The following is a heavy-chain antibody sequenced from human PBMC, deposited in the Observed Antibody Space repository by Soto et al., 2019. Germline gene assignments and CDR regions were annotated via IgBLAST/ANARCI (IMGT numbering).Heavy chain of an antibody. Sequence: QVQLQESGPGLVKPSETLSLTCTVSGGFISSYYWNWIRQPPGKGLEWIGYVNHGGSTIYNPSLKRRLTISEDTSKHQCPLNLRSVTAADTAVYYCASMGYEYGSGSYPLDSWGQGTLVSVSS. D-gene: IGHD3-10*01. CDR2: VNHGGST. V-gene: IGHV4-59*08. CDR3: ASMGYEYGSGSYPLDS. J-gene: IGHJ4*02. CDR1: GGFISSYY.